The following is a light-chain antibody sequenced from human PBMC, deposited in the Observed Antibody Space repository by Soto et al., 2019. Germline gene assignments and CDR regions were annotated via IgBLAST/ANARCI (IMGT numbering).Light chain of an antibody. J-gene: IGKJ3*01. CDR2: GAS. V-gene: IGKV1-33*01. Sequence: DIQMTQSPSSLSASVGARVSITCQASQDIRTSLSWFQQKPGRAPKLLFYGASYLETGVPSRLRGSGSGPDFTFTISSLHPENVGTYYCQHYHNLPPFTFGPGTKVDIK. CDR1: QDIRTS. CDR3: QHYHNLPPFT.